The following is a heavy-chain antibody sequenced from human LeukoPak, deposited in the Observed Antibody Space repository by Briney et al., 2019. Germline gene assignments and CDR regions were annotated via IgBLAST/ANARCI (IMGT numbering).Heavy chain of an antibody. Sequence: ASVKVSCKVSGYTLTELSMHWVRQAPGKGLEWMGGFDPEDGETIYAQKFQGRVTMTEDTSTDTAYMELSSLRSEDTAVYYCATLTSIAARGYYYYYMDVWGKGTTVTVSS. J-gene: IGHJ6*03. D-gene: IGHD6-6*01. V-gene: IGHV1-24*01. CDR3: ATLTSIAARGYYYYYMDV. CDR2: FDPEDGET. CDR1: GYTLTELS.